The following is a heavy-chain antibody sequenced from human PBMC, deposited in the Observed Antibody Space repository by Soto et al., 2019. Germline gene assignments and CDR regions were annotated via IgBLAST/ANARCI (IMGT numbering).Heavy chain of an antibody. CDR1: GYTFTSYA. J-gene: IGHJ5*02. V-gene: IGHV1-3*01. CDR2: INAGNGNT. D-gene: IGHD3-3*01. Sequence: QVQLVQSGAEVKKPGASVKVSCKASGYTFTSYAMHWVRQAPGQRLEWMGWINAGNGNTKYSQKFQGRVTITRDTSASTADMELSSLRSEDTAVYYCARDHLRFLEWNWFDPWGQGTLVTVSS. CDR3: ARDHLRFLEWNWFDP.